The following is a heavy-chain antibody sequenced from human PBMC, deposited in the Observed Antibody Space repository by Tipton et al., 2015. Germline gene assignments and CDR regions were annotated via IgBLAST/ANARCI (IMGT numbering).Heavy chain of an antibody. J-gene: IGHJ5*02. V-gene: IGHV4-61*01. CDR2: IFHSGST. D-gene: IGHD3-22*01. Sequence: TLSLTCSVSGGSVTSNNYFWSWIRQPPGKGLEWIGYIFHSGSTSYNPSLRSRVFISIDTSKNQFSLKLNSVTAADTAVYYCARGGAGYYYDSVGYPSWGQGTLATVSS. CDR3: ARGGAGYYYDSVGYPS. CDR1: GGSVTSNNYF.